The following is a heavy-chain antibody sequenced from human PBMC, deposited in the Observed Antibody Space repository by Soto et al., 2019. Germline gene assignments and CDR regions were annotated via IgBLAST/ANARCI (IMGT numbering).Heavy chain of an antibody. V-gene: IGHV4-39*01. CDR3: ARHPTVVHWFDP. D-gene: IGHD2-15*01. J-gene: IGHJ5*02. CDR1: GDSISTNYY. Sequence: PSETLSLTCAVSGDSISTNYYWGCIRQPPGKGLEWIGNIYYTGTTYYNPSLRSRVTMSVDTSKNHFSLTLSSVTAADTAVYYCARHPTVVHWFDPWGQGTLFTVSS. CDR2: IYYTGTT.